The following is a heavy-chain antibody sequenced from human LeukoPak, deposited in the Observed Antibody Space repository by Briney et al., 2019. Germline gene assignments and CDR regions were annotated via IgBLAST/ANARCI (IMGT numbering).Heavy chain of an antibody. V-gene: IGHV3-30-3*02. CDR2: ISYDGSNK. D-gene: IGHD2-2*01. J-gene: IGHJ4*02. Sequence: GGSLTLSWAASGFTFGSYAMHWVRQAPGKGLEWVAVISYDGSNKYYADSVKGRFTISRDNSKNTLYLQMNSLRAEDTAVYYCAKRGLSVVPAALDYWGQGXLVTXSS. CDR3: AKRGLSVVPAALDY. CDR1: GFTFGSYA.